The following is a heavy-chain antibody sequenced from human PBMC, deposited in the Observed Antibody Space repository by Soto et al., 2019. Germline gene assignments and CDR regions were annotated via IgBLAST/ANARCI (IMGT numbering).Heavy chain of an antibody. CDR3: AKERDSTGWYIDY. CDR2: ISGSGGST. J-gene: IGHJ4*01. V-gene: IGHV3-23*01. Sequence: GGSLRLSCAASGFTFSSYAMSWVRQAPGKGLEWVSAISGSGGSTYYADSVKGRFTISRDNSKNTLFLQMHSLRAEDTAIYYCAKERDSTGWYIDYWGHGTRVTVSS. D-gene: IGHD6-19*01. CDR1: GFTFSSYA.